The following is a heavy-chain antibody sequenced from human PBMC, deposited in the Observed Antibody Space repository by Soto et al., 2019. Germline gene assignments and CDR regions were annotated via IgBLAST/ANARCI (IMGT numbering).Heavy chain of an antibody. D-gene: IGHD2-2*01. CDR3: AREGHASRSAFDI. Sequence: SLKVSCKASGGTFSSYAISWVRQAPGQGLEWMGGIIPIFGTANYAQKFQGRVTITADESTSTAYMELSSLRSEDTAVYYCAREGHASRSAFDIWGQGTMVTVSS. V-gene: IGHV1-69*13. J-gene: IGHJ3*02. CDR1: GGTFSSYA. CDR2: IIPIFGTA.